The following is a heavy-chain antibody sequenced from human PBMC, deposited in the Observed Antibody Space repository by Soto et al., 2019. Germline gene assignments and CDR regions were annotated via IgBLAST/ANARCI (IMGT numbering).Heavy chain of an antibody. CDR3: ARGRIAARLLHYYFDY. Sequence: PSETLSLTCAVYGGSFSGYYWSWIRQPPGKGLEWIGEINHSGSTNYNPSLKSRVTISVDTSKNQFSLKLSSVTAADTAVYYCARGRIAARLLHYYFDYWGQGTLVTVSS. J-gene: IGHJ4*02. CDR1: GGSFSGYY. CDR2: INHSGST. D-gene: IGHD6-6*01. V-gene: IGHV4-34*01.